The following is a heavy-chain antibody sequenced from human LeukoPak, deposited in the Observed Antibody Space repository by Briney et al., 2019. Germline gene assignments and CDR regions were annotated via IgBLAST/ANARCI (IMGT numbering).Heavy chain of an antibody. CDR3: AKMKGHPLPKYYMDV. CDR1: GFTFSGFA. CDR2: ISGSGDNT. D-gene: IGHD1-26*01. Sequence: QAGGSLRLSCAASGFTFSGFAMSWVRRTPGKGLEWVPGISGSGDNTLYADSVKGRFAISRDNSKNTLYLEMNSLRAEDTAIYYCAKMKGHPLPKYYMDVWGQGTTVTVSS. V-gene: IGHV3-23*01. J-gene: IGHJ6*01.